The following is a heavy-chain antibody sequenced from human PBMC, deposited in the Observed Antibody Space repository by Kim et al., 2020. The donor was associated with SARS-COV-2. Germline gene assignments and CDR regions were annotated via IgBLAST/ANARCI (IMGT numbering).Heavy chain of an antibody. J-gene: IGHJ4*02. CDR2: GST. D-gene: IGHD3-16*01. Sequence: GSTNYNPSLKSRVTISVDTSKNQFSLKLSSVTAADTAVYYCARGGADVDYWGQGTLVTVSS. CDR3: ARGGADVDY. V-gene: IGHV4-34*01.